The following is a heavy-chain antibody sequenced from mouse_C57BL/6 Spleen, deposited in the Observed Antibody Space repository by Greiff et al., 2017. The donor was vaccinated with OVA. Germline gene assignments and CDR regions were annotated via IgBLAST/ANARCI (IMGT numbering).Heavy chain of an antibody. Sequence: VQLQQSGAELVKPGASVKISCKASGYAFSSYWMNWVKQRPGKGLEWIGQIYPGDGDTNYNGKFKGKATLTADKSSSTAYMQLSSLTSEDSAVYFCARRGLGREGYYFDYWGQGTTLTVSS. J-gene: IGHJ2*01. CDR2: IYPGDGDT. CDR1: GYAFSSYW. V-gene: IGHV1-80*01. D-gene: IGHD4-1*01. CDR3: ARRGLGREGYYFDY.